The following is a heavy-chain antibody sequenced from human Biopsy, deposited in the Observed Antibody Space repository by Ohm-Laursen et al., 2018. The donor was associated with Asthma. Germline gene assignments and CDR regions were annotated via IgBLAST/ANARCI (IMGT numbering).Heavy chain of an antibody. D-gene: IGHD3-3*01. CDR1: GFTFGDYC. CDR2: INHDGSEK. CDR3: ARTFHFWSPYHAEHYQL. J-gene: IGHJ1*01. V-gene: IGHV3-7*01. Sequence: SLRLSCAASGFTFGDYCMIWVRHVPCHVLYWFSNINHDGSEKNHVASLNGRFTISRDNAKNLLFLQMNSLRAEDTAVYYCARTFHFWSPYHAEHYQLWGQGTLVTVSS.